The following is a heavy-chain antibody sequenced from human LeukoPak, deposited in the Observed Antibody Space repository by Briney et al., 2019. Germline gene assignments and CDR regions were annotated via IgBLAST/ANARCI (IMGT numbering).Heavy chain of an antibody. Sequence: SETLSLTCTVSGGSISSSSYYWGWIRQPPGKGLEWIGSIYYSGSTYYNPSLKSRVTISVDTSKNQFSLKQSSVTAADTAVYYCATPLGYGDYLLDYWGQGTVVSVSS. CDR1: GGSISSSSYY. CDR2: IYYSGST. V-gene: IGHV4-39*01. CDR3: ATPLGYGDYLLDY. J-gene: IGHJ4*02. D-gene: IGHD4-17*01.